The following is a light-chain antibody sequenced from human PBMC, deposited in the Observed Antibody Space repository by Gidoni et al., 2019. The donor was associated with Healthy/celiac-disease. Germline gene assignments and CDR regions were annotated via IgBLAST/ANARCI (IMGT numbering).Light chain of an antibody. CDR2: RDS. V-gene: IGLV3-9*01. CDR3: QVGDSSTVV. J-gene: IGLJ2*01. CDR1: NLGSKN. Sequence: SYELTQPLSVSVALGQTARINCGGNNLGSKNVHWYQQKPGQAPVLVIYRDSNRPPGLPERFSGSNSGNTATLTISRAQAGDEADYYCQVGDSSTVVFGGGTKLTVL.